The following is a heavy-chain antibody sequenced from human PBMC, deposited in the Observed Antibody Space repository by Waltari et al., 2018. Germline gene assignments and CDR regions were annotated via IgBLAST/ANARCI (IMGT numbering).Heavy chain of an antibody. CDR1: GYTFTSYA. D-gene: IGHD3-22*01. V-gene: IGHV1-3*01. J-gene: IGHJ3*02. Sequence: QVQLVQSGAEVKKPGASVKVSCKASGYTFTSYAMHGVRQAPGQRLEWMGWINAGNGNTKYSQKFQGRVTITRDTSASTAYMELSSLRSEDTAVYYCARGVDSSGYRLAAFDIWGQGTMVTVSS. CDR3: ARGVDSSGYRLAAFDI. CDR2: INAGNGNT.